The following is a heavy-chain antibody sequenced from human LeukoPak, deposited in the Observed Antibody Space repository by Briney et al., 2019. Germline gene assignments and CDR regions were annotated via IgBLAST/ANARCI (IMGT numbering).Heavy chain of an antibody. D-gene: IGHD3-16*01. CDR2: INPSGGRT. CDR1: GYTFTSYY. V-gene: IGHV1-46*01. CDR3: ARETSQKGAHYMDV. J-gene: IGHJ6*03. Sequence: GASVKVSCKASGYTFTSYYMHWVRQAPGQGLEWMGIINPSGGRTSYAQKFQGRVTMTRDTSTSTVYIELSSLRSDDTAVYYCARETSQKGAHYMDVWGKGTTVTISS.